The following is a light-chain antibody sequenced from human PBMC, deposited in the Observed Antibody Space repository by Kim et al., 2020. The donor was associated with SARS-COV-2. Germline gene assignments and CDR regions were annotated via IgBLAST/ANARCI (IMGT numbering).Light chain of an antibody. CDR3: LQYNSYPWT. CDR1: QSINSW. V-gene: IGKV1-5*03. CDR2: KAS. J-gene: IGKJ1*01. Sequence: DIQMTQSTSTMSASVGDRVSITCRTSQSINSWLAWYQLKPGKASKLLIYKASTLESGVPSRFSGSRSGTEFTLTSSSLRLDDFATYYCLQYNSYPWTFGQGNKVDIK.